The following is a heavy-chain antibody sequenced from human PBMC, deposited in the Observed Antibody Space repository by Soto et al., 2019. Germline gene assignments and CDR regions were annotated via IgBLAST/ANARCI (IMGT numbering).Heavy chain of an antibody. Sequence: GSLRLSGTASGFTFGDYAMSWFRQAPGKGLEWVGFIRSKAYGGTTEYAASVKGRFTISRDDSKSIAYVQMNSLKTEDTAVYYCTRADEAYYYYYGMDVWGQGTTVTVSS. CDR2: IRSKAYGGTT. J-gene: IGHJ6*02. V-gene: IGHV3-49*03. CDR1: GFTFGDYA. CDR3: TRADEAYYYYYGMDV.